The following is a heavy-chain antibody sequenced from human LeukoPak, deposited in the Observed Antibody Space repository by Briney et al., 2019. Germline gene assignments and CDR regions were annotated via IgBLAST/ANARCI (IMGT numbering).Heavy chain of an antibody. D-gene: IGHD6-19*01. J-gene: IGHJ4*02. V-gene: IGHV4-34*01. Sequence: SETLSLTCAVYGGSFSGYYWSWIRQPPGKGLEWIGEINHSGSTNYNPSLKSRVTISVDTSKNQFSLKLSSVTAADTAVYYCAREGSGWYYKVFDYWGQGTLVTVSS. CDR3: AREGSGWYYKVFDY. CDR2: INHSGST. CDR1: GGSFSGYY.